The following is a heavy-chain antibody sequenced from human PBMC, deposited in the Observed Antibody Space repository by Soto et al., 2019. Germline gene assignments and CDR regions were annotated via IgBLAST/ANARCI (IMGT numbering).Heavy chain of an antibody. D-gene: IGHD5-18*01. Sequence: GGSLRHSCAASGVTFSSYGMHWVRQAPGKGLEWVAVISYDGSNKYYADSVKGRFTISRDNSKNTLYLQMNILSAEDTAVYYCHGYGDWGQGTLVTVSS. V-gene: IGHV3-30*03. CDR1: GVTFSSYG. CDR3: HGYGD. CDR2: ISYDGSNK. J-gene: IGHJ4*02.